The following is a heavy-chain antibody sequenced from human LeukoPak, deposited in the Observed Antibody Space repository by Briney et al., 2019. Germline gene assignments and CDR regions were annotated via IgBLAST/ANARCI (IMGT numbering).Heavy chain of an antibody. V-gene: IGHV3-33*01. J-gene: IGHJ4*02. CDR1: GFTFSSFG. D-gene: IGHD4-4*01. Sequence: GGSLRLSCAASGFTFSSFGMHWVRQAPGKGLEWVAVIWYDGSNKYYADSVKGRFTISRDNSKNTLYLQMNSLRAEDTAVYYCARVRSVTTAVFDYWGQGTLVTVSS. CDR2: IWYDGSNK. CDR3: ARVRSVTTAVFDY.